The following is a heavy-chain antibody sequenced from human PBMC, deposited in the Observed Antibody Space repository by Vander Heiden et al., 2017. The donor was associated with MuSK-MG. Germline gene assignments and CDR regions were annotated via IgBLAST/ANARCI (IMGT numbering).Heavy chain of an antibody. CDR2: ISSSSSYI. CDR3: ARDPPGDFFDY. Sequence: EVQLVESGGGLVKPGGSLRLSCAASGFSFRSYSMNWVRQAPGKGLEWVSSISSSSSYIYYADSVKGRFTISRDNAKNSLYLQMNSLRAEDTAVYYCARDPPGDFFDYWGQGTLVTVSS. V-gene: IGHV3-21*01. J-gene: IGHJ4*02. CDR1: GFSFRSYS.